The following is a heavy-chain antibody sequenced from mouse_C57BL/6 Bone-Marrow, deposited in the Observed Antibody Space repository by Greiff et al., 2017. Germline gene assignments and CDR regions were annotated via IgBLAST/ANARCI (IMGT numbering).Heavy chain of an antibody. CDR1: GYTFTDHT. CDR3: ARPTVVPYYYAMDY. J-gene: IGHJ4*01. D-gene: IGHD1-1*01. Sequence: QVQLMQSDAELVKPGASVTISCKVSGYTFTDHTLHWMQQRPEQGLEWIGYIYPRDGSTKYNEKFKGKATLTADKSSSTAYMQLNSLTSEDSAVYFCARPTVVPYYYAMDYWGQGTSVTVSS. V-gene: IGHV1-78*01. CDR2: IYPRDGST.